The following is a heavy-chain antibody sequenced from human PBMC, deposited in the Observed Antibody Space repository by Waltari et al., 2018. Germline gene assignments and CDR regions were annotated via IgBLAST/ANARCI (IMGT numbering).Heavy chain of an antibody. V-gene: IGHV4-61*02. J-gene: IGHJ5*02. CDR2: IYPTGST. CDR3: ARDLGTTMVATWFDP. CDR1: GGSISSDPYY. D-gene: IGHD5-18*01. Sequence: QVQLQESGPGLVKPSQTLSLTCTVSGGSISSDPYYWSWIRPPAGKGLEWIGRIYPTGSTNYNPSLKSRVTISVDTSKNQFSLKVRSVTAADTAVYYCARDLGTTMVATWFDPWGQGTLVTVSS.